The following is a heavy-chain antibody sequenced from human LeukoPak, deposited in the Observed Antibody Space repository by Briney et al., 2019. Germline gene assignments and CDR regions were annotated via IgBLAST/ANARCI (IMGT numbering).Heavy chain of an antibody. D-gene: IGHD1-26*01. CDR1: GGSISSSIYN. V-gene: IGHV4-39*01. CDR2: IYFSGTA. Sequence: KPSETLSLTCTVSGGSISSSIYNWAWIRQPPGKGLEWIGSIYFSGTAYYNPSLKSRITISVDTSKNQFSLNLTSVTAADTAVYYCARGPSSGATYLDNWGQGTLVTVSS. J-gene: IGHJ4*02. CDR3: ARGPSSGATYLDN.